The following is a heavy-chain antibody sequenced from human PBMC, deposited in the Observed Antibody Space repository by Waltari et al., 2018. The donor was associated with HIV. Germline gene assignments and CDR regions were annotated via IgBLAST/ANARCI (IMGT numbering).Heavy chain of an antibody. Sequence: QVQLQQWGAGLLKPSETLSLTCAVYGGSFSGYYWSWIRQPPGKGLEWIGEINHSGSTNYNPSLKSRVTISVDTSKNQFSLKLSSVTAADTAVYYCARGGVRGVTDTSGWFDPWGQGTLVTVSS. J-gene: IGHJ5*02. CDR3: ARGGVRGVTDTSGWFDP. CDR2: INHSGST. CDR1: GGSFSGYY. D-gene: IGHD3-10*01. V-gene: IGHV4-34*01.